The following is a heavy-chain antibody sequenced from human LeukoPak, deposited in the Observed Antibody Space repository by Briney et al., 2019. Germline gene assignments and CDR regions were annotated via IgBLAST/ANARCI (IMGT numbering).Heavy chain of an antibody. V-gene: IGHV4-59*08. D-gene: IGHD3-16*02. CDR2: VSYRGNT. J-gene: IGHJ4*02. Sequence: SETLSLTCTVSGGSISSDHWGWLRQPPGKGLEWIGCVSYRGNTNYNPSLESRVTISLDTSKNQLSLKLSSVTAADAAVYYCARVRGLGVIAPYSDYWGQGTLVIVSS. CDR1: GGSISSDH. CDR3: ARVRGLGVIAPYSDY.